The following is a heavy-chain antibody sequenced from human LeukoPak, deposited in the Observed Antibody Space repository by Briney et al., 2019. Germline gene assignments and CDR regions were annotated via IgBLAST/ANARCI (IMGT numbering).Heavy chain of an antibody. CDR2: ISYDGSNK. CDR1: GFTFSSYG. D-gene: IGHD2-15*01. J-gene: IGHJ4*02. CDR3: ASATGYDGGGAFDY. Sequence: GRSLRLSCAASGFTFSSYGMHWVRQAPGKGLEWVAVISYDGSNKYYADSVKGRFTISRDNSKNTLYLQMNSLRAEDTAVYYCASATGYDGGGAFDYWGQGTLVTVSS. V-gene: IGHV3-30*03.